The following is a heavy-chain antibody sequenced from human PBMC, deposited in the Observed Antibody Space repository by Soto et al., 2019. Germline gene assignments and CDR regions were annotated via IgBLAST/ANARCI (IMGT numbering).Heavy chain of an antibody. D-gene: IGHD3-16*01. Sequence: EVQLVESGGDLVKPGGSLRLSCAASGFTFSNYAMTWVRQGPGKGLEWVSGISGSGGRSYYADSVKGRFTISRDNSKSTLYLQMNSLRAEDTAVYYCAKAYFVWSSEQPYYFDYWGQGTLVTVSS. J-gene: IGHJ4*02. CDR1: GFTFSNYA. V-gene: IGHV3-23*04. CDR2: ISGSGGRS. CDR3: AKAYFVWSSEQPYYFDY.